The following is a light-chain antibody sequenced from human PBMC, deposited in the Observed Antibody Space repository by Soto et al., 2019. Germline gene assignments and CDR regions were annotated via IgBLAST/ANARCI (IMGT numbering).Light chain of an antibody. CDR2: DAS. Sequence: IVLTQSTGTLSLSPLERATPCCSSSQSVRTSLAWYQHKPGQAPRLVIYDASLRANGVPARFGGSGSGTDFTLTINSLEPEDFAVYYCQQRNVWPPITFGQGTRLEIK. CDR3: QQRNVWPPIT. J-gene: IGKJ5*01. V-gene: IGKV3-11*01. CDR1: QSVRTS.